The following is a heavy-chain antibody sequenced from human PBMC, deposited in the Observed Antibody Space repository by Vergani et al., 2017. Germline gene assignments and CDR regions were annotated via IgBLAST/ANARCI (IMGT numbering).Heavy chain of an antibody. CDR3: ATSSAATPSYFDY. V-gene: IGHV3-43*01. CDR2: ISWDGGST. CDR1: GFTFDDYT. D-gene: IGHD2-15*01. Sequence: EVQLVESGGVVVQPGGSLRLSCAASGFTFDDYTMHWVRQAPGKGLEWVSLISWDGGSTYYADSVKGRFTISRDNSKNSLYLQMNSLRTEDTALYYCATSSAATPSYFDYWGQGTLVTVSS. J-gene: IGHJ4*02.